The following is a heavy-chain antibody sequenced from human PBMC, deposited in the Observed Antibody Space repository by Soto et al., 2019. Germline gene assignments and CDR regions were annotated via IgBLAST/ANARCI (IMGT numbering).Heavy chain of an antibody. Sequence: GGSLRLSCAASGFTVSSNYMSWVRQAPGKGLEWVSVIYSGGSTYYADSVKGRFTISRDNSKNTLYLQMNSLRAEDTAVYYCARRYCSSTSCYYWYFDLWGRGTLVTVSS. CDR3: ARRYCSSTSCYYWYFDL. CDR1: GFTVSSNY. D-gene: IGHD2-2*01. J-gene: IGHJ2*01. CDR2: IYSGGST. V-gene: IGHV3-66*01.